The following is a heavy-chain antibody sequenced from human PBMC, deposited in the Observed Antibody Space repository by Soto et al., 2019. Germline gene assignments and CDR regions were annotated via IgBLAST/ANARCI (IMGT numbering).Heavy chain of an antibody. J-gene: IGHJ3*02. CDR3: ARHGRVYYDSSGYYSHDDAFDI. D-gene: IGHD3-22*01. Sequence: QVQLQESGPGLVKPSETLSLTCTVSGGSISSYYWSWIRQPPGKGLEWIGYIYYSGSTNYNPSLKSRVTISVDTSKNQFSLKLSSVTAADTAVYYCARHGRVYYDSSGYYSHDDAFDIWGQGTMVTVSS. CDR2: IYYSGST. CDR1: GGSISSYY. V-gene: IGHV4-59*08.